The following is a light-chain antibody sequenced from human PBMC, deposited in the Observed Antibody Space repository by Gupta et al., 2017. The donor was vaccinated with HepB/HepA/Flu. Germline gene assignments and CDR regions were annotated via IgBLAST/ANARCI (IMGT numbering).Light chain of an antibody. CDR1: QGISSY. J-gene: IGKJ4*01. Sequence: DIQLTQSPSFLSASVGDRVTITCRASQGISSYLAWYQQKPGKAPKLLIYDASTLKSGVPSRFSGSGCGTEFTLTISSLQPEDFATYYCQQLNSSQVTFGRGTKVDIK. CDR3: QQLNSSQVT. CDR2: DAS. V-gene: IGKV1-9*01.